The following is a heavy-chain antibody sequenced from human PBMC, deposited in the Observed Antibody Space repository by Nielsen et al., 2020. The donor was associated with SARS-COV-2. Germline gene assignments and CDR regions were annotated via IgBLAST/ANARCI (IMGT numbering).Heavy chain of an antibody. D-gene: IGHD4-17*01. Sequence: GESLKISCAASGFTFSSYAMSWVRQAPGKGLEWVSAIRGSGGSTYYADSVKGRFTISRDNSKNTLYLQMNSLRAEDTAVYYCAKDHMTTVTNDYYYYGMDVWGQGTTVTVSS. J-gene: IGHJ6*02. CDR3: AKDHMTTVTNDYYYYGMDV. V-gene: IGHV3-23*01. CDR1: GFTFSSYA. CDR2: IRGSGGST.